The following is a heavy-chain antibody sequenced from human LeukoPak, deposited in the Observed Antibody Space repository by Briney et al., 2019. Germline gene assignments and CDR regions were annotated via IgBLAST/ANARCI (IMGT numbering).Heavy chain of an antibody. Sequence: ASVKVSCKASGYTFTGYYMHWVRQAPGQGLEWMGWINPNSGGTNYAQKFQGRVTMTRDTSISTAYMELSRLRSDDTAVYYCAREIIAAAGDIDYWGQGTLVTVSS. D-gene: IGHD6-13*01. V-gene: IGHV1-2*02. J-gene: IGHJ4*02. CDR2: INPNSGGT. CDR3: AREIIAAAGDIDY. CDR1: GYTFTGYY.